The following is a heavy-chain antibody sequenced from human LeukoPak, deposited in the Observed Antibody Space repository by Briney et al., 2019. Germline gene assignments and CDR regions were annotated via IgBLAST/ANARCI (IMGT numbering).Heavy chain of an antibody. J-gene: IGHJ4*02. D-gene: IGHD3-22*01. CDR1: GYTFTVYY. CDR3: ARVARYYDSSGYYSSTLMGY. V-gene: IGHV1-2*02. Sequence: ASVKVSFTSSGYTFTVYYMHWVRQAPGQGLGWMGWFNPNSGGTNYAQKFQGRVTMTRDTSISTAYMELSRLRSDDTAVYYCARVARYYDSSGYYSSTLMGYWGQGTLVTVSS. CDR2: FNPNSGGT.